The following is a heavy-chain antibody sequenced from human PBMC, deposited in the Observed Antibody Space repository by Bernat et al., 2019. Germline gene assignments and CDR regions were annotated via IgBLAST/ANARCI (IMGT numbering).Heavy chain of an antibody. J-gene: IGHJ6*02. CDR2: IYSGGST. Sequence: EVQLVESGGGLVQPGGSLRLSCAASGFSVSSNYMSWVRQAPGKGLEWVPVIYSGGSTYYADSVKGRFTISRDNSKNTLYLQMNSLRAEDTAVYYCARDLMTTKGMGVWGQGTTVAVSS. D-gene: IGHD4-17*01. CDR1: GFSVSSNY. V-gene: IGHV3-66*01. CDR3: ARDLMTTKGMGV.